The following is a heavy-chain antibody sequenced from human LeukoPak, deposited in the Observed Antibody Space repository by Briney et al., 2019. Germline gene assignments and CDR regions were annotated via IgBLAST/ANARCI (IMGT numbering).Heavy chain of an antibody. CDR2: INPNSGGT. D-gene: IGHD2-15*01. J-gene: IGHJ6*03. CDR1: GYTFTGYY. CDR3: AREGGDCSGGSCSYYYYYMDV. V-gene: IGHV1-2*02. Sequence: GASVKVSCKASGYTFTGYYMHWVRQAPGQGLEWMGWINPNSGGTNYAQKFQGRVTMTRDTSISTAYMELSRLRSDDTAVYYCAREGGDCSGGSCSYYYYYMDVWGKGTTVTVSS.